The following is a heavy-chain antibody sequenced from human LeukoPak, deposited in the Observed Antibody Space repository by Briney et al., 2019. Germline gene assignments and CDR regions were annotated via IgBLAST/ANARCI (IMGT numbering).Heavy chain of an antibody. V-gene: IGHV3-21*04. Sequence: GGSLRLSCAASRFTFSSYSMNWVRQAPGKGLDWVSSISSSGSYIYYADSVKGRFTISRDNAKNSLYLQMNSLRAEDTALYYCAKRYCSGGSCGFFDYWGQGTLVTVPS. CDR3: AKRYCSGGSCGFFDY. D-gene: IGHD2-15*01. CDR1: RFTFSSYS. CDR2: ISSSGSYI. J-gene: IGHJ4*02.